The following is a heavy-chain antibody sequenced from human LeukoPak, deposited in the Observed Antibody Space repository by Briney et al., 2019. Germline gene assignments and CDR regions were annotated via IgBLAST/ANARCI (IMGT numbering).Heavy chain of an antibody. D-gene: IGHD3-9*01. J-gene: IGHJ4*02. V-gene: IGHV4-4*07. Sequence: SETLSLTCTVSGGSISRYYWNWIRQPTGKGLEWIGRIYISGSTNYNPSLKSRVTMSIDTSKDQISLKLRSVTATDTAVYYCARDDWGYWGRGTTVTVSA. CDR1: GGSISRYY. CDR3: ARDDWGY. CDR2: IYISGST.